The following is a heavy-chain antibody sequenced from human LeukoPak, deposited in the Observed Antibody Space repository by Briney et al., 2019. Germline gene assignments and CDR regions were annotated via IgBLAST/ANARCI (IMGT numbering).Heavy chain of an antibody. J-gene: IGHJ5*02. CDR1: GYTLTELS. Sequence: ASVNVSCKVSGYTLTELSMHWVRQSPGKGLEWMGGFDPEDGETIYAQKFQGRVTMTEDTSTDTAYMELSSLRSEDTAVYYCATSRELSWWFDPWGQGTLVTVSS. CDR2: FDPEDGET. V-gene: IGHV1-24*01. CDR3: ATSRELSWWFDP. D-gene: IGHD3-16*02.